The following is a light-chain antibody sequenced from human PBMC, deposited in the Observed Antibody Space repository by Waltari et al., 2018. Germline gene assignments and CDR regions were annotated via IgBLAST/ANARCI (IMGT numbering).Light chain of an antibody. CDR3: ATWDGRVNGVL. CDR2: SND. J-gene: IGLJ2*01. V-gene: IGLV1-44*01. Sequence: QSVLTQAPSVSGTPGQRVTISCSGSNYNIGSGPVNWYQQVPGRSPKLLIYSNDQRPSGVPDRFSGSKSGTSASLDISGLQSEDEADYYCATWDGRVNGVLFGGGTKLTVL. CDR1: NYNIGSGP.